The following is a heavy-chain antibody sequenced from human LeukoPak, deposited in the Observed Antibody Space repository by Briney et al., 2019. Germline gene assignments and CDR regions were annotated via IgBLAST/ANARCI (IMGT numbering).Heavy chain of an antibody. J-gene: IGHJ5*02. V-gene: IGHV3-23*01. CDR2: ISGSGRST. CDR1: GITFSSYT. D-gene: IGHD6-13*01. Sequence: GGSLRLSCAASGITFSSYTMSWVRQAPGKGLEWVSAISGSGRSTNYAESVKGRFTISRDNSKNTLYLQMNSLRAEDTAEYYCAKGPYSNSWYEGDWFDPWGQGTLVTVSS. CDR3: AKGPYSNSWYEGDWFDP.